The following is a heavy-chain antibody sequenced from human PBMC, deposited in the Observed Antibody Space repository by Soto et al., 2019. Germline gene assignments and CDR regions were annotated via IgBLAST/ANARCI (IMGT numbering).Heavy chain of an antibody. V-gene: IGHV4-30-2*01. CDR2: IYHSGST. J-gene: IGHJ5*02. CDR1: GGSISSGGYS. Sequence: SETLSLTCAVSGGSISSGGYSWSWIRQPPGKGLEWIGYIYHSGSTYYNPSLKSRVTISVDRSKNQFSLKLSSVTAADTAVYYCARVHAGILAPYNWFDPWGQGTLVTVSS. D-gene: IGHD3-10*01. CDR3: ARVHAGILAPYNWFDP.